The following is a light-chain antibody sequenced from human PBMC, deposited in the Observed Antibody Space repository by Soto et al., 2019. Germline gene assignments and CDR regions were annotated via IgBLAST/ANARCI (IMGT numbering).Light chain of an antibody. CDR1: SSDVGRYNL. J-gene: IGLJ2*01. CDR2: EDI. Sequence: QSALTQPASVSGSPGQSITISCTGSSSDVGRYNLVSWYQQHPGKAPKLIIYEDIERPSGVSKRFSGSKSGNTASLTISGLQTEDEADYYCCSYAGGTSVVVGGGTKLTVL. CDR3: CSYAGGTSVV. V-gene: IGLV2-23*01.